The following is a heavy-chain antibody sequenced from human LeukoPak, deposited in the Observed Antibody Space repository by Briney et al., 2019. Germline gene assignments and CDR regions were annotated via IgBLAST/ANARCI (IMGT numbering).Heavy chain of an antibody. CDR1: GFTFSSYA. Sequence: PGGSLRLSCAASGFTFSSYAMHWVRQAPGKGLEGVAVISYDGSNKYYADSVKGRFTISRDNSKNTLYLQMNSLRAEDTAVYYCARACYDFWSGYYDYFDYWGQGTLVTVSS. CDR3: ARACYDFWSGYYDYFDY. CDR2: ISYDGSNK. V-gene: IGHV3-30*04. J-gene: IGHJ4*02. D-gene: IGHD3-3*01.